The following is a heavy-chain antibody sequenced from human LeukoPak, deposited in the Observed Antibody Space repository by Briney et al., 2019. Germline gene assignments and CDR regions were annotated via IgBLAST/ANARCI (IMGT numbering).Heavy chain of an antibody. CDR1: GYTFTSYD. CDR3: ARDHTRTRDGYNYGVQRYYFDY. Sequence: ASVKVSCKASGYTFTSYDINWVRQATGQGLEWMGWISAYNGNTNYAQKLQGRVTMTTDTSTSTAYMELRSLRSDDTAVYYCARDHTRTRDGYNYGVQRYYFDYWGQGTLVTVSS. CDR2: ISAYNGNT. V-gene: IGHV1-18*01. D-gene: IGHD5-24*01. J-gene: IGHJ4*02.